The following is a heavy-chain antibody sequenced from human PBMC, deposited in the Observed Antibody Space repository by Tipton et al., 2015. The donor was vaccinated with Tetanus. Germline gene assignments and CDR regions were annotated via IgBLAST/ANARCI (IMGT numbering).Heavy chain of an antibody. CDR3: ARVGISQNAYSYVYHGLDV. J-gene: IGHJ6*02. Sequence: RSLRLSCAASGFTFSNYGMHWVRQAPGKGLEWVAAIWNDGSYKYYADSVKGRFTVSRDNSKNTLYLEMNSLRAEDTAVYYCARVGISQNAYSYVYHGLDVWGQGTTVTVSS. CDR1: GFTFSNYG. D-gene: IGHD5-18*01. V-gene: IGHV3-33*08. CDR2: IWNDGSYK.